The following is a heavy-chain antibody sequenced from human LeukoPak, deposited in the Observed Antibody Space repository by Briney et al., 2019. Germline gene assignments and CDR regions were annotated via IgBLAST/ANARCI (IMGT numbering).Heavy chain of an antibody. Sequence: AGGSLRLSCAASGFTFSSYAMHWVRQAPGKGLEWVAVISYDGSNKYYADSVKGRFTISRDNSKNTLYLQMNSLRAEDTAVYYCARVGVDPDYYGMDVWGQGTMVTVSS. CDR1: GFTFSSYA. D-gene: IGHD3-10*01. CDR3: ARVGVDPDYYGMDV. J-gene: IGHJ6*02. V-gene: IGHV3-30-3*01. CDR2: ISYDGSNK.